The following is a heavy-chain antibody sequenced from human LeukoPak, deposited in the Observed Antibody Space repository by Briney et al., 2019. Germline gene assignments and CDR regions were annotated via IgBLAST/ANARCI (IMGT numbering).Heavy chain of an antibody. V-gene: IGHV3-23*01. D-gene: IGHD1-26*01. CDR3: AKDAVGATAYYFDY. J-gene: IGHJ4*02. Sequence: GGSLRLSCAASGFTFSSYAMSWVRQAPGKGLEWVSAISSSGATYYAGSVKGRLTISRDNSKNTLYLQMNSLRAEDTAVYYCAKDAVGATAYYFDYWGQGTLVTVSS. CDR2: ISSSGAT. CDR1: GFTFSSYA.